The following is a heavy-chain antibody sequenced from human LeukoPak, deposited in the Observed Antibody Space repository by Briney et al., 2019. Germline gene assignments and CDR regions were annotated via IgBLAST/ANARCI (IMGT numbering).Heavy chain of an antibody. J-gene: IGHJ5*02. V-gene: IGHV4-59*12. Sequence: SETLSLTCNVSGGSIRSYYWSWIRQPPGKGLERIGYIYYSGSTNYNPSLKSRVTISVDTSKNQFSLKLSSVTAADTAVYYCARKGNWFDPWGQGTLVTVSS. CDR3: ARKGNWFDP. CDR2: IYYSGST. CDR1: GGSIRSYY.